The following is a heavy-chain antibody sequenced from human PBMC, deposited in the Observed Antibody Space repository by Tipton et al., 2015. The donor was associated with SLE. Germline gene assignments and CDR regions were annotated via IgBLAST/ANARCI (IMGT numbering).Heavy chain of an antibody. Sequence: TLSLTCAVYGGSFSGYYWSWIRQPPGKGLEWIGEINHSGSTNYNPPLKSRVTISVDTSKNQFSLKLSSVTAADTAVYYCARSTVYGGNSGWYFDLWGRGTLVTVSS. CDR3: ARSTVYGGNSGWYFDL. D-gene: IGHD4-23*01. V-gene: IGHV4-34*01. J-gene: IGHJ2*01. CDR1: GGSFSGYY. CDR2: INHSGST.